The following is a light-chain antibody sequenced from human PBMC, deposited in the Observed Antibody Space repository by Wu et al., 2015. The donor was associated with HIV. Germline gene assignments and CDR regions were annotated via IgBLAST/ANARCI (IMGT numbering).Light chain of an antibody. V-gene: IGKV3-20*01. CDR1: QSVNTNY. J-gene: IGKJ4*01. CDR2: GVT. Sequence: EIVLTQSPGTLSLSPGEKATLSCRASQSVNTNYLAWYQQKPGQTPRPLIYGVTTRATGIPDRFSGRGSGTDFTLTISRLEPEDFAVYYCQQYANSPLTFGGGTKVEIK. CDR3: QQYANSPLT.